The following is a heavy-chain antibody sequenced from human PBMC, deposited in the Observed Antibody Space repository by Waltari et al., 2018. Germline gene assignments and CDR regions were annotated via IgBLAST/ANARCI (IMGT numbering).Heavy chain of an antibody. CDR3: ARERHRLMEEGYLMALDP. V-gene: IGHV1-18*01. CDR2: ISGNNGHT. CDR1: GYTFTNFA. J-gene: IGHJ5*02. Sequence: QVQLVQSGSELKKPGASVKIACKASGYTFTNFAVDWVRQAPGQGLEWMGWISGNNGHTNHAQKFQGRLIMTEDTSATTVYMELTYLTSDDTAVYYCARERHRLMEEGYLMALDPWGQGTLVTVSS. D-gene: IGHD3-3*01.